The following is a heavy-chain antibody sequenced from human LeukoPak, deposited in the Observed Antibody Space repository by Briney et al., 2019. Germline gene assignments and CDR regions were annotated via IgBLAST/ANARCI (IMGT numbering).Heavy chain of an antibody. CDR1: GFTFSSYW. V-gene: IGHV3-7*01. J-gene: IGHJ3*02. D-gene: IGHD5-18*01. Sequence: PGGSLRLSCAASGFTFSSYWMSWVRKAPGKGLEWVANIKQDGSEKYYVDSVKGRFTISRDNAKNSLYLQMNSLRAEDTAVYYCARTPDTARGAFDIWGQGTMVTVSS. CDR2: IKQDGSEK. CDR3: ARTPDTARGAFDI.